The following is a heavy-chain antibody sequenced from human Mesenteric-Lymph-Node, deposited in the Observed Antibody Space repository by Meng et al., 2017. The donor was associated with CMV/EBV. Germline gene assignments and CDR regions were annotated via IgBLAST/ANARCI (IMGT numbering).Heavy chain of an antibody. J-gene: IGHJ4*02. CDR3: ARYSGPRASLQNWVHDY. Sequence: SETLSLTCTVSGGSINNYYWSWIRQPPGKGLEWIGYIYYSGSTNYNPSLKSRVTISVDTSKNQFSLKLSSVTAADTAVYYCARYSGPRASLQNWVHDYWGQGTLVTVSS. D-gene: IGHD7-27*01. V-gene: IGHV4-59*01. CDR2: IYYSGST. CDR1: GGSINNYY.